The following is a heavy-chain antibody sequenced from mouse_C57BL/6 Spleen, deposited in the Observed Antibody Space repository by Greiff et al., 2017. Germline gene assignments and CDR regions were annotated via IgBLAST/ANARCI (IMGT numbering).Heavy chain of an antibody. CDR1: GFTFSDYY. CDR2: INYDGSST. J-gene: IGHJ1*03. V-gene: IGHV5-16*01. D-gene: IGHD2-2*01. Sequence: EVQRVDSEGGLVQPGSSMKLSCTASGFTFSDYYMAWVRQVPEKGLEWVANINYDGSSTYYLDSLKSRFIISRDNAKNILYLQMSSLKSEDTATYYCARESGYKTWYFDVWGTGTTVTVSS. CDR3: ARESGYKTWYFDV.